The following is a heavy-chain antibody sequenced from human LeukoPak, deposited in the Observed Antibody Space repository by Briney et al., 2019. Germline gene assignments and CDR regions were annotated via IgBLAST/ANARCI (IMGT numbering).Heavy chain of an antibody. Sequence: QPGGSLRLSCAASGFTFSSYGVHWVRQAPGEGLEWVTFIRYDGTNKYYADSVKGRFTISRDSSKNTLYLQMNSLRAEDTAVYYCAKHRRAAMVTFFDYWGQGTLVTVSS. CDR3: AKHRRAAMVTFFDY. CDR2: IRYDGTNK. CDR1: GFTFSSYG. D-gene: IGHD5-18*01. V-gene: IGHV3-30*02. J-gene: IGHJ4*02.